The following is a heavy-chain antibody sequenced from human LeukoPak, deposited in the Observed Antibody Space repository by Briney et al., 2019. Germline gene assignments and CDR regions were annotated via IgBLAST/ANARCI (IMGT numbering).Heavy chain of an antibody. Sequence: SGTLSLTCTVSGGFITSGIHWWSWARQTPGKGLEWIGEIYQSGTTNYQPSLKSRFTMSLDKSRNLFSLQLSSVTAADTAVYYCARLTAYFDLWGRGTLVTVSS. CDR2: IYQSGTT. CDR1: GGFITSGIHW. CDR3: ARLTAYFDL. V-gene: IGHV4-4*02. J-gene: IGHJ2*01.